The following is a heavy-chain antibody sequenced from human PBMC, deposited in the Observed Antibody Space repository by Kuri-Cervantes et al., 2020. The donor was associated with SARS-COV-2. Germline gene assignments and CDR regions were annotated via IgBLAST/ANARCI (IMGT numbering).Heavy chain of an antibody. CDR2: INHSGST. CDR3: ARGRTVLIAARLRYYYYMDV. Sequence: SETLSLTCTVSGGSISSSSYYRSWIRQPPGKGLEWIGEINHSGSTNYNPSLKSRVTISVDTSKNQFSLKLSSVTAADTAVYYCARGRTVLIAARLRYYYYMDVWGKGTTVTVSS. CDR1: GGSISSSSYY. J-gene: IGHJ6*03. V-gene: IGHV4-39*07. D-gene: IGHD6-6*01.